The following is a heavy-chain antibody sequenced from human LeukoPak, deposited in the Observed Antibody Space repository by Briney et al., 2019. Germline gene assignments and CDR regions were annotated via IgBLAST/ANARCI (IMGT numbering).Heavy chain of an antibody. CDR1: GGSISSGGYY. V-gene: IGHV4-31*03. CDR2: IYYSGST. CDR3: AREYGSGSYGPDY. J-gene: IGHJ4*02. D-gene: IGHD3-10*01. Sequence: SETLSLTCTVSGGSISSGGYYWSWIRQHPGKGLEWIGYIYYSGSTYYNPSLKSRVTISVDTSKNQFSLKLSSVTAADTAVYYCAREYGSGSYGPDYWGQGTLVTVSS.